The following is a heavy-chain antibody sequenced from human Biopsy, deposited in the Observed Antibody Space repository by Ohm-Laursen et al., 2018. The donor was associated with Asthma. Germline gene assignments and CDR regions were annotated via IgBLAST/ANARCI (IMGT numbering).Heavy chain of an antibody. V-gene: IGHV1-69*01. CDR1: GGTFSNYP. CDR3: ASSGGNYGFYGMDV. D-gene: IGHD4-11*01. J-gene: IGHJ6*02. Sequence: SLVKVSCKASGGTFSNYPFTWVRQAPGQGLEWMGGIIPIFDTPNSAQKFQGRVTITADESTSTGYMELSSLRSEDTAVYYCASSGGNYGFYGMDVWGQGTTVTVSS. CDR2: IIPIFDTP.